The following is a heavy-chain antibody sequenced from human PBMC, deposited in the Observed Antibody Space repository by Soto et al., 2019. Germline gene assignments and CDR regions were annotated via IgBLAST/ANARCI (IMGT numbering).Heavy chain of an antibody. V-gene: IGHV3-21*01. D-gene: IGHD3-10*01. Sequence: EVQLVESGGVLVKPGGSLRLSCISSGFTFRTYTMNWVRQAPGKGLEWVSGIRGFSPYTFYAESVKGRFTISRDNAKNSLYLQMNSRRAEDTAVYYCARDRGYDAHDYYYNAMDVWGQGTTVTVSS. CDR3: ARDRGYDAHDYYYNAMDV. CDR2: IRGFSPYT. CDR1: GFTFRTYT. J-gene: IGHJ6*02.